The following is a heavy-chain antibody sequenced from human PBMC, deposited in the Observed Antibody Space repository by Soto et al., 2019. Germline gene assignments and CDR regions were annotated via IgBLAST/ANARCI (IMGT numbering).Heavy chain of an antibody. CDR3: ARESSSPNYYFYGMDV. D-gene: IGHD2-2*01. V-gene: IGHV1-69*01. J-gene: IGHJ6*02. CDR1: GGTFSSYA. Sequence: QVQLVQSGAEVKKPGSSVKVSCKASGGTFSSYAVSWVRQAPGQGLEWMGVIIPIFATPKYAQKFQGRVTITADESTTTAYMELSSLRPDDTAVYYCARESSSPNYYFYGMDVWGHGTTVIVSS. CDR2: IIPIFATP.